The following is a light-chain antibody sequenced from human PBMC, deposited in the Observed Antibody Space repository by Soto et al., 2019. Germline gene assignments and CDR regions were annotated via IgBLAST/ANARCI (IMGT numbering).Light chain of an antibody. V-gene: IGKV3-15*01. J-gene: IGKJ1*01. CDR3: QQSNNWPKT. CDR1: QSVGSN. Sequence: IVMTQSPATLSVSTGDRPTLSCRASQSVGSNLAWYQQKPGQAPRLLISDASTRAAGLPARFSGSGSGTEFTLTISSIQSEDFAVYYCQQSNNWPKTFGQGTKV. CDR2: DAS.